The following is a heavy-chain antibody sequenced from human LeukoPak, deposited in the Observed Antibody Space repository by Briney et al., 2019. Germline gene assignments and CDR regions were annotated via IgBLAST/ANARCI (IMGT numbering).Heavy chain of an antibody. CDR1: GFTFSSYG. Sequence: GGSLRLSCAASGFTFSSYGMHWVRQAPGKGLDWVAVISNDGSKKYYADSVKGRFTISRDNSKNTLSLQVSSLRTENTAVYYCAKDRYSYAFEYSDSWGQGTLVTVSS. J-gene: IGHJ4*02. CDR2: ISNDGSKK. D-gene: IGHD5-18*01. V-gene: IGHV3-30*18. CDR3: AKDRYSYAFEYSDS.